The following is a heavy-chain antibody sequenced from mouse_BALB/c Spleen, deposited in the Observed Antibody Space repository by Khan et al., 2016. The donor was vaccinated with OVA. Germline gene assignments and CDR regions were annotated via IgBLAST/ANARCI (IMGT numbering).Heavy chain of an antibody. CDR2: IYPGSGNT. Sequence: QVQLKESGAELARPGASVKLSCKASGYTFTDYYINWVKQRTGQGLEWIGEIYPGSGNTYYNEKFKGKATLTADKSSSTAYMQLSSLTSEDSAVLFCTRRNYFGCTFAYWGQGTLVTVSA. CDR1: GYTFTDYY. J-gene: IGHJ3*01. CDR3: TRRNYFGCTFAY. V-gene: IGHV1-77*01. D-gene: IGHD1-2*01.